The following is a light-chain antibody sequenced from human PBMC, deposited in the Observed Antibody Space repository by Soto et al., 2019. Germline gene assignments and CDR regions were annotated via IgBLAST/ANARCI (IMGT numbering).Light chain of an antibody. Sequence: EIVLTQYPGTLSLSPGERATLSCRASQSVSSSYLTWYQQKHGQAPRVLVYGSSRRATGIPDSFSGIGSGTDFTLTISRLEPEDFAVYYCQQYGRSPGYTFGQGTKMEIK. CDR2: GSS. V-gene: IGKV3-20*01. J-gene: IGKJ2*01. CDR3: QQYGRSPGYT. CDR1: QSVSSSY.